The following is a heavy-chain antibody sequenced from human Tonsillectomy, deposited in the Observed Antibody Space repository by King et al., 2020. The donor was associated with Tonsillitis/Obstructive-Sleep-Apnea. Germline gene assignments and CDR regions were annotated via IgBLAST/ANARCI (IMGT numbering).Heavy chain of an antibody. V-gene: IGHV3-74*01. CDR2: INSDGSST. CDR1: GFTFSSYW. Sequence: VQLVESGGGLVQPGGSLRLSCAASGFTFSSYWMHWVRHALGKGLVWVSRINSDGSSTSYADSVKGRFTISRDNAKNTLYLQMNSLRAEDTAVYYCARDLPASYYYYYYMDVWGKGTTVTVSS. J-gene: IGHJ6*03. CDR3: ARDLPASYYYYYYMDV.